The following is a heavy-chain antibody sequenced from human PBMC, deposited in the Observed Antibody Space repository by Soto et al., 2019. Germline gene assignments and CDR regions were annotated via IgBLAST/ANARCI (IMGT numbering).Heavy chain of an antibody. J-gene: IGHJ5*02. Sequence: PSETLSLTCTVSGGSISSGGYYWSWIRQHPGKGLEWIGYIYYSGSTYYNPSLKSRVTISVDTSKNQFSLKLSSVTAADTAVYYCAREGDYDFWSGYNWFDPWGRGTLVTVSS. CDR2: IYYSGST. CDR3: AREGDYDFWSGYNWFDP. D-gene: IGHD3-3*01. V-gene: IGHV4-31*03. CDR1: GGSISSGGYY.